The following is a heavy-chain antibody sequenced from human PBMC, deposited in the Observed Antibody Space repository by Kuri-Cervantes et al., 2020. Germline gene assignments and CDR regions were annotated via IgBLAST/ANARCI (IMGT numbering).Heavy chain of an antibody. J-gene: IGHJ6*02. Sequence: GGSLRLSCAASGFTFSSYAMHWVRQAPGKGLEWVSTLSGSGGTTYYADSVKGRFTISRNNSKNTLYLQMNSLRAEDTAVYFCARYCSSTSCSLRYGMDVWGQGTTVTVSS. CDR2: LSGSGGTT. D-gene: IGHD2-2*01. V-gene: IGHV3-23*01. CDR1: GFTFSSYA. CDR3: ARYCSSTSCSLRYGMDV.